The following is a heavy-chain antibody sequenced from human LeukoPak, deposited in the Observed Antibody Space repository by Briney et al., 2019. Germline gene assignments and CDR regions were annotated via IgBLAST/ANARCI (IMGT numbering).Heavy chain of an antibody. CDR2: ISSSGSTI. D-gene: IGHD5-18*01. V-gene: IGHV3-11*04. J-gene: IGHJ4*02. CDR3: ARERGYSYGYFDY. Sequence: GGSLRLSCAASEFSVGSNYMTWVRQAPGKGLEWVSYISSSGSTIYYADSVKGRFTISRDNAKNSLYLQMNSLRAEDTAVYYCARERGYSYGYFDYWGQGTLVTVSS. CDR1: EFSVGSNY.